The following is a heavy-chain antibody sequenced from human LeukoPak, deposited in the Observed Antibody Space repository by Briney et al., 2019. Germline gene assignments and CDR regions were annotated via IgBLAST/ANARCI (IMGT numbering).Heavy chain of an antibody. CDR2: ISSSSATI. J-gene: IGHJ4*02. Sequence: GGSLRLSCVASGFTFNTYSMNWFRQAPGKGLEWISYISSSSATIYYADSVKGRFTISRDNAKNSLYLQMNSLRAEDTAVYYCARGRDLFDSWGQGALVIVSS. V-gene: IGHV3-48*04. CDR3: ARGRDLFDS. CDR1: GFTFNTYS.